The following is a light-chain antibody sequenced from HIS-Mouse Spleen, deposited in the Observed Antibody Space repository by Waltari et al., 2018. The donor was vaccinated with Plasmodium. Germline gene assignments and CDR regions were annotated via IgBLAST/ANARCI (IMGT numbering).Light chain of an antibody. J-gene: IGKJ2*01. CDR1: QDISNY. Sequence: IQMTQSTSSLSASVGDRVTITCPASQDISNYLNWYQQKPGKAPKLLIYDASNLETGVPSRFSGSGSGTDFTFTISSLQPEDIATYYCQQYDNLPYTFGQGTKLEIK. V-gene: IGKV1-33*01. CDR3: QQYDNLPYT. CDR2: DAS.